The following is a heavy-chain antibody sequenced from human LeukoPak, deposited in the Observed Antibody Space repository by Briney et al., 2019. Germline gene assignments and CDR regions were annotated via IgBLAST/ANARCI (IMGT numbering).Heavy chain of an antibody. V-gene: IGHV4-34*01. CDR2: INHSGST. D-gene: IGHD3-10*01. Sequence: LETLSLTCAVYGGSFSGYYWSWIRQPPGKGLEWIGEINHSGSTNYNPSLKSRVTISVDTSKNQFSLKLSSVTAADTAVYYCARVKRRITMVRGDAFDIWGQGTMVTVSS. CDR1: GGSFSGYY. J-gene: IGHJ3*02. CDR3: ARVKRRITMVRGDAFDI.